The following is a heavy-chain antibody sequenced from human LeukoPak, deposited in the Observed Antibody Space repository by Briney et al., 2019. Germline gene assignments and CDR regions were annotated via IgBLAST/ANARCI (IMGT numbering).Heavy chain of an antibody. CDR3: ARYSGYDRNDAFDI. V-gene: IGHV3-30*02. CDR2: IRYDGSNK. CDR1: GFSLSSYG. Sequence: PGGSLRLSCAASGFSLSSYGMHWVRQAPGKGLEWVAFIRYDGSNKYYADSVKGRFTISRDNSKNTLYLQMNSLGAEDTAVYYCARYSGYDRNDAFDIWGQGTMVTVSS. D-gene: IGHD5-12*01. J-gene: IGHJ3*02.